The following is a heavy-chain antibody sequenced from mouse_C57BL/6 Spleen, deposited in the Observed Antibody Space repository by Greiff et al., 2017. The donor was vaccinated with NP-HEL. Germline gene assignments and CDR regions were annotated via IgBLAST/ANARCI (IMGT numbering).Heavy chain of an antibody. J-gene: IGHJ3*01. CDR1: GYTFTSYW. Sequence: QVQLQQPGAELVKPGASVKLSCKASGYTFTSYWMQWVKQRPGQGLEWIGEIDPSDSYTNYNQKFKGKATLTVDTSSSTAYMQLSSLTSEDSAVYYCASGYGSSYGGFAYWGQRTLVTVSA. V-gene: IGHV1-50*01. CDR3: ASGYGSSYGGFAY. CDR2: IDPSDSYT. D-gene: IGHD1-1*01.